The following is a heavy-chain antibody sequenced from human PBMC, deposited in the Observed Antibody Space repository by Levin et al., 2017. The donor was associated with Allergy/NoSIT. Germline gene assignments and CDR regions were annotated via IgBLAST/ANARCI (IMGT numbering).Heavy chain of an antibody. CDR3: AHRLSSYCGGDCYSGDAFDI. Sequence: SGPTLVKPTQTLTLTCTFSGFSLSTSGVGVGWIRQPPGKALEWLALIYWDDDKRYSPSLKSRLTITKDTSKNQVVLTMTNMDPVDTATYYCAHRLSSYCGGDCYSGDAFDIWGQGTMVTVSS. D-gene: IGHD2-21*02. V-gene: IGHV2-5*02. CDR1: GFSLSTSGVG. CDR2: IYWDDDK. J-gene: IGHJ3*02.